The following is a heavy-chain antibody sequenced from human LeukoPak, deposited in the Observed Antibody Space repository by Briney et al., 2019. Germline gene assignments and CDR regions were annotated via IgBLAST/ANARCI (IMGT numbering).Heavy chain of an antibody. CDR3: AKSGPPYDYVWGSYRYWFPPPPYYFDF. V-gene: IGHV3-23*01. D-gene: IGHD3-16*02. J-gene: IGHJ4*02. CDR1: GFTFSSYA. Sequence: GGSLRLSCTASGFTFSSYAMSWVRQAPGKGLEWVSAISGSGGSTYYADSVKGRFTISRDNSKNTLYLQMNSLRAEDTAVYYCAKSGPPYDYVWGSYRYWFPPPPYYFDFWGQGTLVTVSS. CDR2: ISGSGGST.